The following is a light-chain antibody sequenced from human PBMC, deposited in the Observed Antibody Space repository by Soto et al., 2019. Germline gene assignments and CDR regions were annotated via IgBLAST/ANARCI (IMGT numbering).Light chain of an antibody. CDR1: QSVSSN. CDR2: GAS. Sequence: EIVMTQSPATLSVSPGERATLSCRASQSVSSNLAWYQQKPGQAPRLLIYGASTRATGIPARFSGSGSGTEFTLTISSLQSEDFAVYYCQQFYSFPLTFGPGTKVDI. CDR3: QQFYSFPLT. V-gene: IGKV3D-15*01. J-gene: IGKJ3*01.